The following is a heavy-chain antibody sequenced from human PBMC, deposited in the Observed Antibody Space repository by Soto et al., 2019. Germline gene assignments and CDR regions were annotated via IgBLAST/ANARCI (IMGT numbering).Heavy chain of an antibody. D-gene: IGHD2-2*01. Sequence: QVQLVQSGGEVKRPGASVKVSCKTSGYTFCNYGITWVRQAPGQPLEWLGWISLYSDGTNYAQKFRGRVSMTTDTSTTTAYMELRSLRSDDTAVYYCVRVVPGAEAWFGPWGQGTLVTVSS. CDR2: ISLYSDGT. CDR3: VRVVPGAEAWFGP. V-gene: IGHV1-18*01. J-gene: IGHJ5*02. CDR1: GYTFCNYG.